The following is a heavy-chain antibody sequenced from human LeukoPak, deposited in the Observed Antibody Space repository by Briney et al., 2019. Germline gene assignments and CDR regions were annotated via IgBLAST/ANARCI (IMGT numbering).Heavy chain of an antibody. CDR2: IIPIFGIA. Sequence: SVKVSCKAAGATFSSYAISWVRQAPGQGLEWMGRIIPIFGIANYAQKFQGRVTITADKSTSTAYMELSSLRSEDTAVFYCARRGHSGSYLGFDPWGQGALVTVSS. J-gene: IGHJ5*02. CDR1: GATFSSYA. D-gene: IGHD1-26*01. CDR3: ARRGHSGSYLGFDP. V-gene: IGHV1-69*04.